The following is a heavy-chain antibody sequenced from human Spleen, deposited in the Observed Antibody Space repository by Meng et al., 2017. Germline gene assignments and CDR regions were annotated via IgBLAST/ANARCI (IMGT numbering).Heavy chain of an antibody. Sequence: SCPTLVKPTETLTLTCTVSGFSISNDIMGVSWIRQPPGKALKWLAHIFSKDEKSFSISLKSSLTVTKDTSENQVVLTMTNMDPVDTATYYSVHSLWFGGSAFDNWGQGILVTVSS. J-gene: IGHJ4*02. D-gene: IGHD3-10*01. CDR3: VHSLWFGGSAFDN. V-gene: IGHV2-26*01. CDR2: IFSKDEK. CDR1: GFSISNDIMG.